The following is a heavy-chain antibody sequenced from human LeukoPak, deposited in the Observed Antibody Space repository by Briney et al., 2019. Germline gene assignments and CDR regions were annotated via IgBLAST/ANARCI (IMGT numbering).Heavy chain of an antibody. CDR1: GFTFSDYY. CDR2: ISLSGSTI. J-gene: IGHJ4*02. CDR3: ARGGTWLQKPLDY. V-gene: IGHV3-11*01. D-gene: IGHD5-24*01. Sequence: GGSLRLSCAASGFTFSDYYMSWIRQAPGKGLGWVSYISLSGSTIYYADSVKARFTISSHNAKASLYLQMNSLRAEDTAVYYCARGGTWLQKPLDYWGQETLVTVSS.